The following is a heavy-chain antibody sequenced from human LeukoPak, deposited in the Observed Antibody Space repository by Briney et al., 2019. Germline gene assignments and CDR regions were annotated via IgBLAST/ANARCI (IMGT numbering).Heavy chain of an antibody. CDR2: IIPIFGTA. CDR3: ARVGGYIVPGYYFDY. D-gene: IGHD2-8*01. CDR1: GGTLSSYA. J-gene: IGHJ4*02. V-gene: IGHV1-69*13. Sequence: SVKVSCKASGGTLSSYAISWVRQAPGQGLEWMGGIIPIFGTANYAQKFQGRVTITADESTSTAYMELSSLRSEDTAVYYCARVGGYIVPGYYFDYWGQGTLVTVSS.